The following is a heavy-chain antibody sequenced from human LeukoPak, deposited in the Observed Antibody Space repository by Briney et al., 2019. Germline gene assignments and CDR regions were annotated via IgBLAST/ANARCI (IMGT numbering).Heavy chain of an antibody. V-gene: IGHV4-30-4*01. D-gene: IGHD2-15*01. CDR1: GDPINSYY. J-gene: IGHJ2*01. CDR3: ARGGKAAVRFDL. CDR2: IYYSGST. Sequence: SETLSLTCTVSGDPINSYYWSWIRQPPGKGLEWIGYIYYSGSTYYNPSLKSRVTISVDTSKNQFSLKLSSVTAADTAVYYCARGGKAAVRFDLWGRGTLVTVSS.